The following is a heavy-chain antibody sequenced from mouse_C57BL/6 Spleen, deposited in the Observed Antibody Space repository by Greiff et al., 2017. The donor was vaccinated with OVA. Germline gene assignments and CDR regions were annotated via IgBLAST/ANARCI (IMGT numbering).Heavy chain of an antibody. CDR3: ARGEDYDGAFAY. CDR1: GYTFTDYN. V-gene: IGHV1-22*01. D-gene: IGHD2-4*01. CDR2: INPNNGGT. J-gene: IGHJ3*01. Sequence: VQLQQSGPELVKPGASVKMSCKASGYTFTDYNMHWVKQSHGKSLEWIGYINPNNGGTSYNQKFKGKATLTVNKSSSTAYMELRSLTSEDSAVYYCARGEDYDGAFAYWGQGTLVTVSA.